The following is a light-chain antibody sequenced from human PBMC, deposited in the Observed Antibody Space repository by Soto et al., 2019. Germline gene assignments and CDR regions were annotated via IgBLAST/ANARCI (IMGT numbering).Light chain of an antibody. CDR2: KAS. CDR3: QQYNSHWT. J-gene: IGKJ1*01. CDR1: QSVSNW. Sequence: DSQRTQAPSALSASVGDRVTITCRASQSVSNWLAWYQQKPGKAPKLLIYKASSLESGVPSRFSGSGSGTEFTLTISSLQPDDFATYYCQQYNSHWTFGQGTKVDIK. V-gene: IGKV1-5*03.